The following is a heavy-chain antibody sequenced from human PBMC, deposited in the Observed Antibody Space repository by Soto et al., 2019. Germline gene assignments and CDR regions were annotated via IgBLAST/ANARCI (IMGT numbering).Heavy chain of an antibody. Sequence: PGGSLRLSCAASGFTFSSYSMSWVRQAPGKGLEWVSGFRTGGDDGTTYYADSVKGRFTISRDNSKNTLFLQMNSLRAEDTAIYYCEKKVNSGPGSQYFDYWGQGPLVTVSS. CDR1: GFTFSSYS. V-gene: IGHV3-23*01. CDR3: EKKVNSGPGSQYFDY. D-gene: IGHD3-10*01. CDR2: FRTGGDDGTT. J-gene: IGHJ4*02.